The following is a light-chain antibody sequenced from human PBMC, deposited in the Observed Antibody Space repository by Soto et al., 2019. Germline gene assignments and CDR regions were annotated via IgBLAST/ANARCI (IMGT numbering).Light chain of an antibody. J-gene: IGLJ2*01. CDR1: SSNIGAGYD. V-gene: IGLV1-40*01. CDR2: GNN. Sequence: QPVVMQPPPVSGAPGQRVTISCTGSSSNIGAGYDVHWYQQLPGTAPKLLIYGNNNRPSGVPDRFSGSKSGTSASLAITGLQAEDEADYYCQSYDSSLSGPVFGGGTKLTVL. CDR3: QSYDSSLSGPV.